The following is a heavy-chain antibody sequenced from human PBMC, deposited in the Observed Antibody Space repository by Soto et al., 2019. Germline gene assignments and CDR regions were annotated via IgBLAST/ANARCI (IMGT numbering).Heavy chain of an antibody. CDR3: AKEDTTGFSAYYFDF. J-gene: IGHJ4*02. CDR1: GFTFSNYA. D-gene: IGHD2-8*02. CDR2: FSASGGTA. Sequence: QAGGSLRLSCAASGFTFSNYAMSWVRQAPGKGLEWVSVFSASGGTANYADSVKGRFILSRDNSKNTLSLQMDSLRAEDSATYYCAKEDTTGFSAYYFDFWGQGTPVTVSS. V-gene: IGHV3-23*01.